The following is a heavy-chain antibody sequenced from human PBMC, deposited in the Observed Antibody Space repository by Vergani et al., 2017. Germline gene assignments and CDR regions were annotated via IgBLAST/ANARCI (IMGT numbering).Heavy chain of an antibody. CDR2: ISSNGGST. Sequence: VQLVESGGGLVQPGGSLRLSCSASGFTFSSYAMHWVRQAPGKGLEYVSAISSNGGSTYYADSVKGRFTISRDNSKNTLYLQMSSLRAEDTAVYYCARDGGSYYDAFDIWGQGTMVTVSS. J-gene: IGHJ3*02. D-gene: IGHD1-26*01. CDR1: GFTFSSYA. V-gene: IGHV3-64D*06. CDR3: ARDGGSYYDAFDI.